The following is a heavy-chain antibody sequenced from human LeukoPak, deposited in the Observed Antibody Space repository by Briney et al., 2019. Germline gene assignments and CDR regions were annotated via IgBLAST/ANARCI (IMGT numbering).Heavy chain of an antibody. CDR1: GGSTSSYY. Sequence: SETLSLTCTVSGGSTSSYYWSWIRQPPGKGLEWIGYIYTSGSTNYNPSLKSRVTISVDTSKNQFSLKPSSVTAADTAVYYCARQATIAARSRGGYYYYYMDVWGKGTTVTVSS. V-gene: IGHV4-4*09. CDR3: ARQATIAARSRGGYYYYYMDV. CDR2: IYTSGST. J-gene: IGHJ6*03. D-gene: IGHD6-6*01.